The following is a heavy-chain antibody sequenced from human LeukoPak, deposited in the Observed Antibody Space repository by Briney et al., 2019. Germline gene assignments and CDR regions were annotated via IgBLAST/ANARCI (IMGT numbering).Heavy chain of an antibody. CDR1: GFTFSDYY. Sequence: GGSLRLSCVASGFTFSDYYMSWIRQAPGKGLEWVSYISSSRSYTNYADSVKGRFTISRDSAKNSLYLQMNSLRAEDTAVYYCARTSLHRYCSSTSCYVLDYWGQGTLVTVSS. V-gene: IGHV3-11*06. CDR2: ISSSRSYT. D-gene: IGHD2-2*01. CDR3: ARTSLHRYCSSTSCYVLDY. J-gene: IGHJ4*02.